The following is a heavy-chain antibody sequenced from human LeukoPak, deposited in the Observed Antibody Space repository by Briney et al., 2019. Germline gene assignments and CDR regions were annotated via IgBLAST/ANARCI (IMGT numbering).Heavy chain of an antibody. CDR1: GGSFSGYY. J-gene: IGHJ4*02. CDR3: ARARITMVRGVTDDY. CDR2: INHSGST. Sequence: PSETLSLTCAVYGGSFSGYYWSWIRQPPGKGLEWIGKINHSGSTNYNPPLKSRVTISVDTSKNQFSLKLSSVTAADTAVYYCARARITMVRGVTDDYWGQGTLVTVSS. D-gene: IGHD3-10*01. V-gene: IGHV4-34*01.